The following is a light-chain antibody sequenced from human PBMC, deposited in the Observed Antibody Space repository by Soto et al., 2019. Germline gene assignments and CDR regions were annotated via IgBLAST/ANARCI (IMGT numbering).Light chain of an antibody. Sequence: EIVMTQSPATLSVSPGERATLSCRASQSVSSKLAWYQQKPGQAPRLLIYGASTRATGIPARYSGSGSGTEFTLTISSLQSEDCAVYFCQQYNNWPPEYTFGQGTKLEIK. V-gene: IGKV3-15*01. CDR3: QQYNNWPPEYT. J-gene: IGKJ2*01. CDR2: GAS. CDR1: QSVSSK.